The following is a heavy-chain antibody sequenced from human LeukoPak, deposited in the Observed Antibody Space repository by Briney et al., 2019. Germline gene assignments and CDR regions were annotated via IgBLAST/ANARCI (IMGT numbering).Heavy chain of an antibody. Sequence: PGGSLRLSCAASGFTVSSNYMSWVRQAPGKGLEWVSVIYSGGSTYYADSVKGRFTISRDNAKNSLYLQMSSLRVEDTAVYYCAREPTPMILWGRGTLVTVSS. J-gene: IGHJ4*02. D-gene: IGHD5-18*01. CDR2: IYSGGST. V-gene: IGHV3-53*01. CDR1: GFTVSSNY. CDR3: AREPTPMIL.